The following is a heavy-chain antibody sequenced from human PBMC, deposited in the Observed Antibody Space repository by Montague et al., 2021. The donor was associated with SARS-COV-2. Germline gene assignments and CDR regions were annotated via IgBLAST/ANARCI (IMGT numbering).Heavy chain of an antibody. CDR2: VHYGGST. CDR1: GGSISGNSYY. V-gene: IGHV4-39*01. D-gene: IGHD1-1*01. CDR3: ARHRANAGSFDI. J-gene: IGHJ3*02. Sequence: SETLSLTCTVSGGSISGNSYYWGWIRQPPGKGLQWIGGVHYGGSTYYNPSLKSRVTTSVDTSENQFSLKMTSVTASDTAVYYCARHRANAGSFDIWGQGTMVTVSS.